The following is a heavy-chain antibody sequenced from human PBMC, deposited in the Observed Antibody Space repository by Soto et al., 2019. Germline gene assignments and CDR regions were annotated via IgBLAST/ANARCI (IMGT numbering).Heavy chain of an antibody. D-gene: IGHD3-3*01. CDR1: GFTFSSYS. Sequence: EVQLVESGGGLVKPGGSLRLSCAASGFTFSSYSMNWVRQAPGKGLEWVSSISSSSSYIYYADSVKGRFTISRDNAKNSLYLQMNSLRAEDTAVYYCARHPTFWYYFDYWGQGTLVTVSS. CDR3: ARHPTFWYYFDY. V-gene: IGHV3-21*01. CDR2: ISSSSSYI. J-gene: IGHJ4*02.